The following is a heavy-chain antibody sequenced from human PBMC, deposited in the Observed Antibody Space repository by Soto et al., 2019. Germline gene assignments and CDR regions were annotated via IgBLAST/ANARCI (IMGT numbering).Heavy chain of an antibody. J-gene: IGHJ4*02. V-gene: IGHV4-30-4*01. CDR2: IYYTADT. Sequence: QVQLQESGPGLVKPSQTLSLTCTVSGASISGGDYYWTWIRQPPGEGLEWIGSIYYTADTYSNPALESRLSISVAPSHNQLALRLTAVTAPDTAISYCASVTYGSSTYYVDYWGQGTLVTVSS. CDR1: GASISGGDYY. D-gene: IGHD2-2*01. CDR3: ASVTYGSSTYYVDY.